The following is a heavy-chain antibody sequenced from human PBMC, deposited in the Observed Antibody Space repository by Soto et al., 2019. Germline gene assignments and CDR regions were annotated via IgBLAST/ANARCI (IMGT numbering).Heavy chain of an antibody. J-gene: IGHJ4*02. CDR1: GFTFSDHF. Sequence: PGGSLRLSCVVSGFTFSDHFMDWVRQAPGKGLEWVGRSRNKANGYSTEYAASVKGRFTISRDESKKSLYLQMNRLKTEDTAVYYCIRDGPYSGIHLCDYWGQGTLVTVSS. CDR3: IRDGPYSGIHLCDY. CDR2: SRNKANGYST. D-gene: IGHD1-26*01. V-gene: IGHV3-72*01.